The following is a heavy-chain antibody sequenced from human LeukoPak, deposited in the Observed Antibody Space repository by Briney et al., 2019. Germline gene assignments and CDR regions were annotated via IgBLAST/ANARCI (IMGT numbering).Heavy chain of an antibody. V-gene: IGHV4-39*07. CDR3: ARVSSSWEPWVYYFDY. J-gene: IGHJ4*02. Sequence: KPSETLSLTCTVSGGSISSSSYYWGWIRQPPGKGLEWIGSIYYSGSTYYNPSLKSRVTISVDTSKNQFSLKLSSVTAADTAVYYCARVSSSWEPWVYYFDYWGQGTLVTVSS. CDR2: IYYSGST. D-gene: IGHD6-13*01. CDR1: GGSISSSSYY.